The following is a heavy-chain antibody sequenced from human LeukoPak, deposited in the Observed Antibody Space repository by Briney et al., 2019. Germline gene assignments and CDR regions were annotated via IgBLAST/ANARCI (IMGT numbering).Heavy chain of an antibody. Sequence: GGSLRLSCATSGFTFSSYWMHWVRQVPGRGLVWVSRINSDGSITDYADSVKGRFTISRDNSKNTLYLQMNSLRAEDTAVYYCAKESRRGSYWYYFDYWGQGTLVTVSS. CDR2: INSDGSIT. V-gene: IGHV3-74*01. J-gene: IGHJ4*02. CDR3: AKESRRGSYWYYFDY. CDR1: GFTFSSYW. D-gene: IGHD1-26*01.